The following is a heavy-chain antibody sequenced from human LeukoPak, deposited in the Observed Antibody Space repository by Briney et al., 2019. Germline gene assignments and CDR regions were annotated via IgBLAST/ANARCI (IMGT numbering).Heavy chain of an antibody. CDR1: GFTFSSYS. Sequence: PGGSLRLSCAASGFTFSSYSMNWVRQAPGKGLEWVSSISSSSSYMYYADSVKGRFTISRDNAKNSLYLQMNSLRAEDTAVYYCASHSSSWYLMDVWGKGTTVTVSS. J-gene: IGHJ6*04. CDR2: ISSSSSYM. D-gene: IGHD6-13*01. V-gene: IGHV3-21*01. CDR3: ASHSSSWYLMDV.